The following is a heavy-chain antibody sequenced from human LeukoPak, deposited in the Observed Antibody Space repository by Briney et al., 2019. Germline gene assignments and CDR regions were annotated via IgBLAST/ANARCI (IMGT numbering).Heavy chain of an antibody. V-gene: IGHV4-59*08. Sequence: SETLSLTCTVSGASINSYYWTWIRQPPGKGLEWIGHIYYSGSTDYNPSLESRVTISIDTSKTQFSLKVNSVTAADTAVYYCARLPTVVTSAYYGLDVWGQGTTVTVSS. CDR1: GASINSYY. CDR3: ARLPTVVTSAYYGLDV. D-gene: IGHD4-23*01. CDR2: IYYSGST. J-gene: IGHJ6*02.